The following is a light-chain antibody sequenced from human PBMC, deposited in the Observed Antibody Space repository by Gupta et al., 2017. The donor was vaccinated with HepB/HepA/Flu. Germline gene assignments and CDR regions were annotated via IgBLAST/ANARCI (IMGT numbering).Light chain of an antibody. J-gene: IGLJ2*01. CDR1: SRDIGGYTY. V-gene: IGLV2-14*01. CDR2: EVS. Sequence: QSALTQHASASGPPGRAITMSCTGSSRDIGGYTYVCWYQQHPGKAPRLIIYEVSKRPPALSNRFSGSQSGNTASLTISGLYPEEEADYYCSSDTTSCTVVFGGGTQLTVL. CDR3: SSDTTSCTVV.